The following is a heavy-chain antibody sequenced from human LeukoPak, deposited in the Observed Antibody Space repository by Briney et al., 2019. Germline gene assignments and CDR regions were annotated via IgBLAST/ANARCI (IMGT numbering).Heavy chain of an antibody. CDR2: INAGNGNT. Sequence: GASVKVSCKSSGYTFTTYAIHWVRQAPGRRLEYMGWINAGNGNTKYSQNFQGRVTITRDTSASTAYMELSSLRSEDTAVYYCAREHDVLTGYSLDYWGQGTLVTVSS. CDR3: AREHDVLTGYSLDY. CDR1: GYTFTTYA. V-gene: IGHV1-3*01. J-gene: IGHJ4*02. D-gene: IGHD3-9*01.